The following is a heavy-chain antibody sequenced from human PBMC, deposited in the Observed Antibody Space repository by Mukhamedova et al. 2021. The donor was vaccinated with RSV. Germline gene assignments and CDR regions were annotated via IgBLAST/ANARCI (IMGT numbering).Heavy chain of an antibody. V-gene: IGHV3-30*01. D-gene: IGHD3-22*01. Sequence: LTISGDNSKNTLYLQMNSLRAEDTAVYYCARVTRGTMIVGAFDIWGQGTMVTVSS. J-gene: IGHJ3*02. CDR3: ARVTRGTMIVGAFDI.